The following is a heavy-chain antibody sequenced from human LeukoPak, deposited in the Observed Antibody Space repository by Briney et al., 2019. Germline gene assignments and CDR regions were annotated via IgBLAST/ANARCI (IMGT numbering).Heavy chain of an antibody. CDR1: GYTFSSNA. CDR3: ARDTGLGRYYDSSGYYSAGRWFDP. V-gene: IGHV1-3*01. Sequence: ASVKVSCKASGYTFSSNAIHWVRQAPGQRLEWMGWINAGNGDTKYSQKFQGRVTITRDTSASTACMELSSLRSEDTAVYYCARDTGLGRYYDSSGYYSAGRWFDPWGQGTLVTVSS. D-gene: IGHD3-22*01. CDR2: INAGNGDT. J-gene: IGHJ5*02.